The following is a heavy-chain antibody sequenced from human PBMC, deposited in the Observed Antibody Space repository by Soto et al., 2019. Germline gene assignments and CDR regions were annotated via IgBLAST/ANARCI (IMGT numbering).Heavy chain of an antibody. V-gene: IGHV3-53*04. J-gene: IGHJ3*02. Sequence: EVQLVESGGGLVQPGGSLRLSCAASGFTVSSNYMSWVRQAPGKGLEWVSVIYSGGSTYYADSVKGRFTISRHNSKNTLYLQMNSLRAEDTAVYYCARQYSSGWHDAFDIWGQGTMLTVSS. CDR3: ARQYSSGWHDAFDI. D-gene: IGHD6-19*01. CDR2: IYSGGST. CDR1: GFTVSSNY.